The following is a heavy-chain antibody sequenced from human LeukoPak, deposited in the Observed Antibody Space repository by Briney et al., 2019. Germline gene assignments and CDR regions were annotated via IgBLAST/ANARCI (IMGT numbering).Heavy chain of an antibody. J-gene: IGHJ6*02. D-gene: IGHD2-15*01. Sequence: GASVKVSCKASGGTFSSYAISWVRRAPGQGLEWMGRIIPILGIANYAQKFQGRVTITADKSTSTAYMELSSLRSEDTAVYYCARDLDICSGGSCYSGPLYYYYGMDVWGQGTTVTVSS. V-gene: IGHV1-69*04. CDR1: GGTFSSYA. CDR2: IIPILGIA. CDR3: ARDLDICSGGSCYSGPLYYYYGMDV.